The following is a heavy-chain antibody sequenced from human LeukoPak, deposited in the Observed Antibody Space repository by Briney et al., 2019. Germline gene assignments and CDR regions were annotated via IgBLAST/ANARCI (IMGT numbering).Heavy chain of an antibody. CDR1: GFTFSDYY. V-gene: IGHV3-11*04. CDR3: AGALAARRVKDY. Sequence: PGGSLRLSCAASGFTFSDYYMSWIRQAPGKGLEWVSYISSSGSTIYYADSVEGRFTISRDNAKNSLYLQMNSLRAEDTAVYYCAGALAARRVKDYWGQGTLVTVSS. D-gene: IGHD6-6*01. CDR2: ISSSGSTI. J-gene: IGHJ4*02.